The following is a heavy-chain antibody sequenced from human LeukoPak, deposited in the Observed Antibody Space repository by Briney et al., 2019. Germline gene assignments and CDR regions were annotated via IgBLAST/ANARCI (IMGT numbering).Heavy chain of an antibody. D-gene: IGHD3-10*01. J-gene: IGHJ3*02. Sequence: SETLSLTCAVYGGSFSGYYWSWIRQPPGKGLEWIGEINHSGSTNYDPSLKSRVTISVDTSKNQFSLKLSSVTAADTAVYYCALTLGHDAFDIWGQGTMVTASS. CDR1: GGSFSGYY. CDR3: ALTLGHDAFDI. CDR2: INHSGST. V-gene: IGHV4-34*01.